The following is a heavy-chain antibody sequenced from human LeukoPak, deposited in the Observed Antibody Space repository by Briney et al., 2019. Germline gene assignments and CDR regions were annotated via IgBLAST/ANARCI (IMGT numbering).Heavy chain of an antibody. CDR2: INHGGIT. CDR1: GGSFRGYY. Sequence: SETLSLTCAVEGGSFRGYYWSWIRQPPGKGLEWIGEINHGGITTHNPSLRSRVSISIDTSKMQFSLKLRAVTAADRAVYYCARGLRGYSYGNWFDPWGQGTLVTVSS. CDR3: ARGLRGYSYGNWFDP. V-gene: IGHV4-34*01. D-gene: IGHD5-18*01. J-gene: IGHJ5*02.